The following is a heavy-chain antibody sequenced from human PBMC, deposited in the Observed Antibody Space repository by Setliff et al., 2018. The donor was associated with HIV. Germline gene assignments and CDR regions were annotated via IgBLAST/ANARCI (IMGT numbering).Heavy chain of an antibody. Sequence: GASVKVSCKAAGGTFSGHAINWVRQAPGQGLEWMGWISAYNGNTNYAQKLQGRVTMTTDTSTSTAYMELRSLRPGDTAVYYCARVPVSSYYYYMDVWGAGTTVTVSS. CDR1: GGTFSGHA. V-gene: IGHV1-18*01. CDR2: ISAYNGNT. CDR3: ARVPVSSYYYYMDV. D-gene: IGHD6-13*01. J-gene: IGHJ6*03.